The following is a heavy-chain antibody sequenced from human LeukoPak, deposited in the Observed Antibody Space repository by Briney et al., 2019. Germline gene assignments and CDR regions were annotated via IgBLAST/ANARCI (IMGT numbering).Heavy chain of an antibody. Sequence: VASVTVSCTASGYTFTSYDINWVRQATGQGLEWMGWMNPNSGNTGYAQKFQGRVTITRNTSISTAYMELRSLRSDDTAVYYCARDSTYVWGSYRPNPDYWGQGTLVTVSS. V-gene: IGHV1-8*03. CDR3: ARDSTYVWGSYRPNPDY. CDR2: MNPNSGNT. D-gene: IGHD3-16*02. CDR1: GYTFTSYD. J-gene: IGHJ4*02.